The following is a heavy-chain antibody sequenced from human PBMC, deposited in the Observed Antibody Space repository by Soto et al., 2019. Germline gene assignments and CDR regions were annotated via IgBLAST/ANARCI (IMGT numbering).Heavy chain of an antibody. V-gene: IGHV1-18*04. CDR2: ITAHNGHT. CDR3: ARVYLGSGNYYGVYDY. J-gene: IGHJ4*02. D-gene: IGHD3-10*01. Sequence: ASVKVSCKASGYPFTGYGLSWVRQAPGQGLEWMGWITAHNGHTIYAQNLQGRVTMTADASTSTAYMELGSLRSDDTAVYYCARVYLGSGNYYGVYDYWGQGTLVTVSS. CDR1: GYPFTGYG.